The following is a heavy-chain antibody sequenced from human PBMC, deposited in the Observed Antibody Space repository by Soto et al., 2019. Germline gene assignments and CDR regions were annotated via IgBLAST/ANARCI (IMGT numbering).Heavy chain of an antibody. CDR1: GGSISSYY. CDR3: ARDPNKACSYYYYGMDV. CDR2: IYTSGST. J-gene: IGHJ6*02. V-gene: IGHV4-4*07. Sequence: SETLSLTXTVSGGSISSYYWSWIRQPAGKGLEWIGRIYTSGSTNYNPSLKSRVTMSVDTSKNQFSLKLSSVTAADTAVYYCARDPNKACSYYYYGMDVWGQGTTVTVSS. D-gene: IGHD2-15*01.